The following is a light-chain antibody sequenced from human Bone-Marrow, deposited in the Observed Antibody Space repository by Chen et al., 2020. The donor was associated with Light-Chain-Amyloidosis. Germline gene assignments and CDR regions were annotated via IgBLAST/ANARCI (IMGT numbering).Light chain of an antibody. Sequence: SYELTQPTSVSVSPGQTARITCSGDDLPTKYAYWYQQKPGQAPVLVIHRDTERPSGISERFSGSSSGTTATLTISEVQAEDEADYHCQSADSSGTYEVIFGGGTKLTVL. J-gene: IGLJ2*01. CDR2: RDT. CDR3: QSADSSGTYEVI. CDR1: DLPTKY. V-gene: IGLV3-25*03.